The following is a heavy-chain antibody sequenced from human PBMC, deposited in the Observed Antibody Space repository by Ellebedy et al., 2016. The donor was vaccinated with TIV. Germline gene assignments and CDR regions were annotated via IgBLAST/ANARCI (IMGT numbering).Heavy chain of an antibody. CDR3: ARDPALPRGRLDT. CDR2: IYYSGSA. CDR1: GFTFSRYW. Sequence: ESLKISCAASGFTFSRYWMNWIRQPPGKGLEWIGSIYYSGSAYYNPSLKSRVTVSVDTSKNQFSLNLSSVTAADTAVYYCARDPALPRGRLDTWGQGTLVTVSS. V-gene: IGHV4-38-2*02. J-gene: IGHJ5*02.